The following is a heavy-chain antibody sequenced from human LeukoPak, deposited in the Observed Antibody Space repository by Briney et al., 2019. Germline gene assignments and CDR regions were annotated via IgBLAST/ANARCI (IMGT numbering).Heavy chain of an antibody. CDR3: ARDRYSGSYLFGLFDY. CDR1: GFTFSDYY. CDR2: ISSSGSTI. Sequence: PGGSLRLSCAASGFTFSDYYMSWIRQAPGKGLEWVSYISSSGSTIYYADSVKGRFTISRDNAKNSLYLQMNSLRAEDTAVYYCARDRYSGSYLFGLFDYWGQGTLVTVSS. V-gene: IGHV3-11*01. D-gene: IGHD1-26*01. J-gene: IGHJ4*02.